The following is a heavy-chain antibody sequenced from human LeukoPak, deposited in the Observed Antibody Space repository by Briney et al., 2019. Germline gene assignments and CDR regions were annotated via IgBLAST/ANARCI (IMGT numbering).Heavy chain of an antibody. Sequence: GGSLRLSCVASGFTFSGNTMSWFRQAPGKGLEWVSAISSSSSSTSYADSVKGRFTISRDNAKNSLFLQINSLRAEDTAVYYCAPICGGDCPPAYWGQGTLVTVSS. CDR3: APICGGDCPPAY. CDR2: ISSSSSST. V-gene: IGHV3-21*04. CDR1: GFTFSGNT. D-gene: IGHD2-21*02. J-gene: IGHJ4*02.